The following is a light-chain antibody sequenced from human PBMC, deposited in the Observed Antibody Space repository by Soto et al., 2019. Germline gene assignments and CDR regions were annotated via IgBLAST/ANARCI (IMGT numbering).Light chain of an antibody. Sequence: EVVMTQSPATLSVSPGERATLSCRASQSVDTNLAWYQQIPGQAPRLLIYGSSTRATGIPARFSGSGSGTEFTLTISGLQSEDFAVYYCQQYNNWPRTFGQGTKVDIK. V-gene: IGKV3-15*01. CDR1: QSVDTN. CDR3: QQYNNWPRT. J-gene: IGKJ2*01. CDR2: GSS.